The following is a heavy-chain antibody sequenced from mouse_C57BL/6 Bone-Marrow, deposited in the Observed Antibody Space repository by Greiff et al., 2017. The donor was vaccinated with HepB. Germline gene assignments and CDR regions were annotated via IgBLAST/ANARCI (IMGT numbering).Heavy chain of an antibody. CDR3: ARYYYGRWFAY. D-gene: IGHD1-1*01. Sequence: EVQLQQSGPELVKPGASVKISCKASGYTFTDYYMNWVKQSHGKSLEWIGDINPNNGGTSYNQKFKGKATLTVDKSSSTAYMELRSLTSEDSAVYYCARYYYGRWFAYWGQGTLVTVSA. J-gene: IGHJ3*01. CDR2: INPNNGGT. V-gene: IGHV1-26*01. CDR1: GYTFTDYY.